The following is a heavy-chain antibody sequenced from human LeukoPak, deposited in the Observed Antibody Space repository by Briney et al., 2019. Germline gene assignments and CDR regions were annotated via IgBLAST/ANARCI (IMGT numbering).Heavy chain of an antibody. CDR3: ARVQADSSGYYPKDFDY. D-gene: IGHD3-22*01. CDR1: GFTFSSYW. V-gene: IGHV3-7*01. J-gene: IGHJ4*02. Sequence: GGSLRLSCAASGFTFSSYWMSWVRQAPGKGLEWVANIKQDGSEKYYVDSVKGRFTISRDNAKNSLYLQMNSLRAEDTAVYYCARVQADSSGYYPKDFDYWGQGTLVTVSS. CDR2: IKQDGSEK.